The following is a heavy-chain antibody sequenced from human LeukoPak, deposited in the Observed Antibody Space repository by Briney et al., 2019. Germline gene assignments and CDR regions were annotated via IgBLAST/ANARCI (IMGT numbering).Heavy chain of an antibody. D-gene: IGHD6-6*01. J-gene: IGHJ6*02. CDR1: GYTFTGYY. V-gene: IGHV1-2*02. Sequence: ASVKVSCKASGYTFTGYYMHWVRQAPGQGLEWMGWINPNSGGTNYAQKFQGRVTMTRDTSISTAYMELSRLRSDDTAVYYCARDRCSSSSSGYYYGMDVWGQGTTVTVSS. CDR2: INPNSGGT. CDR3: ARDRCSSSSSGYYYGMDV.